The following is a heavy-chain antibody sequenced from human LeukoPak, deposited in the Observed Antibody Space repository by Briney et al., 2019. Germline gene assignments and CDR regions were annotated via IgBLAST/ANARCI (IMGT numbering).Heavy chain of an antibody. D-gene: IGHD3-9*01. V-gene: IGHV3-11*01. Sequence: PGGSLRLSCAASGFTFSDYYMSWIRQAPGKGLEWVSYISSSGSTIYYADSVKGRFTISRDNAKNSLYLQMNSLRAEDTAVYYCARDSTDDILTGYGGWFDPWGQGTLVTVSS. J-gene: IGHJ5*02. CDR3: ARDSTDDILTGYGGWFDP. CDR2: ISSSGSTI. CDR1: GFTFSDYY.